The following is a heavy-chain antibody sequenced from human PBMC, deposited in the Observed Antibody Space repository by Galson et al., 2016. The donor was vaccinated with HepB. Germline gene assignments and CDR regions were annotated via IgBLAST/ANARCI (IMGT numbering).Heavy chain of an antibody. CDR3: ARRAGPNGAYYFDH. V-gene: IGHV5-51*01. Sequence: QSGAEVKKPGESLRISCEVSGYSISTYWIAWARQMPGKGLEWIGIIYPDDSDVRYSPYFQGQVTISADKPFTTAYLQWNSLKASDTAVYYCARRAGPNGAYYFDHWGQGTLVTVSS. CDR2: IYPDDSDV. J-gene: IGHJ4*02. CDR1: GYSISTYW. D-gene: IGHD1-1*01.